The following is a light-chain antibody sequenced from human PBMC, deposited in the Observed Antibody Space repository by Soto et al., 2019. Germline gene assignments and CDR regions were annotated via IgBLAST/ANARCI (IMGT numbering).Light chain of an antibody. V-gene: IGKV1-39*01. CDR1: QSISSY. J-gene: IGKJ2*01. CDR3: QQSYSTPHDT. CDR2: AAS. Sequence: DIQMTQSPSSLSASVGDRVTITCRASQSISSYLNWYQKKPGKATKLLIYAASSLQSGVPSRFSGRGSGTDFTLTISSLQPEDWATYYCQQSYSTPHDTCGQGTKLEIK.